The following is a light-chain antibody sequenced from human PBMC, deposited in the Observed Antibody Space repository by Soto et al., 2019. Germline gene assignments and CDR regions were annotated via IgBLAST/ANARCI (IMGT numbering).Light chain of an antibody. V-gene: IGLV6-57*04. Sequence: NFMLTQPHSVSESPGKTLSIYCTRSSGSIANNYVQWYQQRPGSAPTTVIYENNQRLSGVPDRFSGSTDGSSNSASLTISGLQTEDEADYYCQSYDSDFVVLGGGTKLTVL. J-gene: IGLJ2*01. CDR1: SGSIANNY. CDR3: QSYDSDFVV. CDR2: ENN.